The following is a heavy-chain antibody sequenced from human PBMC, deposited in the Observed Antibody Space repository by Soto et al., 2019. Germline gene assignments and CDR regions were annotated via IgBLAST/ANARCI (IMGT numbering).Heavy chain of an antibody. Sequence: PGESLKISCKGSGYSFTNYWIGWVRQMPGKGLEWMGIIYPGDSDTRYSPSFQGQVTISADKSFSTAYLQWSSLKASDSAMYYCARQYSGSYDAFDIWGQGTMVTVS. CDR1: GYSFTNYW. CDR3: ARQYSGSYDAFDI. CDR2: IYPGDSDT. J-gene: IGHJ3*02. V-gene: IGHV5-51*01. D-gene: IGHD1-26*01.